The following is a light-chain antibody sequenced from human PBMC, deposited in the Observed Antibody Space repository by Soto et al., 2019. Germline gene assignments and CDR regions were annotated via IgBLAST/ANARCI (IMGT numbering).Light chain of an antibody. J-gene: IGKJ2*01. CDR2: KAS. Sequence: EIQMTQSLSTLSASVGDRVTITCRASESIDSWLAWHQQKPGRAPKLLISKASSLESGVPSRFSGSGFGTEFTLTISSLQPDDFATYYCQQYNSYLYTFGQRTKV. CDR1: ESIDSW. CDR3: QQYNSYLYT. V-gene: IGKV1-5*03.